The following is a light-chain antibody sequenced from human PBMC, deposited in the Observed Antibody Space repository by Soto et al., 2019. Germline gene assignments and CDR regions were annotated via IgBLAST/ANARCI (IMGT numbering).Light chain of an antibody. CDR3: QQYNNWPPLT. V-gene: IGKV3D-15*01. CDR2: GAS. J-gene: IGKJ5*01. Sequence: EIVMTQSPATLSVXXXXXATLSCRASQSVSSNLAWYQQKPGQAPRLLIYGASTRATGIPARFSGSGSGTEFTLTISSLQSEDFAVYYCQQYNNWPPLTFGQGTRLEIK. CDR1: QSVSSN.